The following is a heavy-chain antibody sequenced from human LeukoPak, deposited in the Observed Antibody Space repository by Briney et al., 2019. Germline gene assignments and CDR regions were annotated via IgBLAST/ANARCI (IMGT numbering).Heavy chain of an antibody. CDR2: ISAYNGNT. CDR1: GYTFTSYG. V-gene: IGHV1-18*01. CDR3: ARDPPFLGPQLLWFGAPDAFDI. D-gene: IGHD3-10*01. J-gene: IGHJ3*02. Sequence: ASVRVSCKASGYTFTSYGISWVRQAPGQGLEWMGWISAYNGNTNYAQKLKGRVTMTTDTSTSTAYMELRSLRSDDTAVYYCARDPPFLGPQLLWFGAPDAFDIWGQGTMVTVSS.